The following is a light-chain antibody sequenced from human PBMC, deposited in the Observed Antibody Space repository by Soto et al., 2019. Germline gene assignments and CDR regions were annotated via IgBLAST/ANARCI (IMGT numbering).Light chain of an antibody. V-gene: IGLV2-14*01. CDR1: SSDIGYYDY. CDR3: SSHSTSSAYYV. Sequence: QSAMAQPASVSWSPGRSITISCTGTSSDIGYYDYVSWYQHHSGRAPKLIIYEVNNRPSGVSNRFSGSKSVNTASLTISGLKAEDEADYYCSSHSTSSAYYVFGTGT. CDR2: EVN. J-gene: IGLJ1*01.